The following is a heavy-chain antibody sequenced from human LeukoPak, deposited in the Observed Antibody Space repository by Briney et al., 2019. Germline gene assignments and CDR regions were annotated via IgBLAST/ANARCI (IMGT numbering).Heavy chain of an antibody. Sequence: SETLSLTCAVYGGSFSAYYWSWIRQPPGKGLEWIGEINDSGSTNYNPSLKSRVTISVDTSKNQFSLKLSSVTAADTAVYYCARYGKGRWLTSTRPFWYFDLWGRGTLVTVSS. CDR2: INDSGST. CDR1: GGSFSAYY. V-gene: IGHV4-34*01. J-gene: IGHJ2*01. D-gene: IGHD5-24*01. CDR3: ARYGKGRWLTSTRPFWYFDL.